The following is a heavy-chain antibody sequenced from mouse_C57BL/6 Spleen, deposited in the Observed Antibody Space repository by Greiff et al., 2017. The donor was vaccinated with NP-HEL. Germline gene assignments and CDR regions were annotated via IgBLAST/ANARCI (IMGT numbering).Heavy chain of an antibody. CDR3: ARRYYGSSYGGNWFAY. J-gene: IGHJ3*01. D-gene: IGHD1-1*01. CDR1: GYTFTSYW. CDR2: IDPSDSET. V-gene: IGHV1-52*01. Sequence: VQLQQPGAELVRPGSSVKLSCKASGYTFTSYWMHWVKQRPIQGLEWIGNIDPSDSETHYNQKFKDKATLTVDKSSSTAYMQLSSLTSEDSAVYYCARRYYGSSYGGNWFAYWGQGTLVTVSA.